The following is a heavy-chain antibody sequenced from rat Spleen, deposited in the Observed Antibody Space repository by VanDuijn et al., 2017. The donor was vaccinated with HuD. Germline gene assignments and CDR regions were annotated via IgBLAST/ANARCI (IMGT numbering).Heavy chain of an antibody. CDR2: ITTDGGNP. V-gene: IGHV5-25*01. J-gene: IGHJ1*01. CDR3: ARKYNYVDWYFDF. Sequence: EVQLVESGGGLVQPGRSLKLSCSASGFTFNNYYMTWVRQAPTKGLEWVASITTDGGNPYYRDSVKGRFTISRDNAKSTLYLQMDSLRSEDTATYYCARKYNYVDWYFDFWGPGTMVTVSS. D-gene: IGHD1-4*01. CDR1: GFTFNNYY.